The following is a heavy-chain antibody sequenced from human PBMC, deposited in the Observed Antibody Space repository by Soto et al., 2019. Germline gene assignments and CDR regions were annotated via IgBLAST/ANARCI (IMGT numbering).Heavy chain of an antibody. J-gene: IGHJ6*02. CDR1: GGSVTNGIYY. V-gene: IGHV4-61*01. Sequence: SETLSLTCNVSGGSVTNGIYYWSWIRQPPGRGLEWIGYIYYGGAIKYNPSLESRVSISVDTPKNQFSLKLTSVTAADTAVYYCVRDSRRTGVKYFYGFDAWGQGTTVTVSS. D-gene: IGHD3-10*01. CDR3: VRDSRRTGVKYFYGFDA. CDR2: IYYGGAI.